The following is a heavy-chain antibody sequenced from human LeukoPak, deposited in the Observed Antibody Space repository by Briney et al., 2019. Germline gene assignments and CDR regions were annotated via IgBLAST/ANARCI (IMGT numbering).Heavy chain of an antibody. CDR1: GGSFSGYY. CDR3: ARASIAVAGLDY. V-gene: IGHV4-34*01. CDR2: INHSGST. Sequence: SETLSLTCAVYGGSFSGYYWSWIRQPPGKGLEWIGEINHSGSTDYNPSLKSRVTISVDTSKNQFSLKLSSVTAADTAVYYCARASIAVAGLDYWGQGTLVTVSS. D-gene: IGHD6-19*01. J-gene: IGHJ4*02.